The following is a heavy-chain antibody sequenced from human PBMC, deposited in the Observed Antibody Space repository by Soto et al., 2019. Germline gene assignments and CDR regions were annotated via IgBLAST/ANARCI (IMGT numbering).Heavy chain of an antibody. CDR2: IYPGDSDT. Sequence: GESLKISCKGSGYSFTSYWIGWVRQMPGKGLEWMGIIYPGDSDTRYSPSFQGQVTISADKSISTAYLQWSSLKASDTAMYYCVSSIAARRGFDNYYGMDVWGQGTTVTVSS. V-gene: IGHV5-51*01. J-gene: IGHJ6*02. D-gene: IGHD6-6*01. CDR1: GYSFTSYW. CDR3: VSSIAARRGFDNYYGMDV.